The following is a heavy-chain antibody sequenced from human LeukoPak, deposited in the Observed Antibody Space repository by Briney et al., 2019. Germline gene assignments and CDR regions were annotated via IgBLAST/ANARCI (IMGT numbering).Heavy chain of an antibody. CDR3: ARGWYDFWSGYYGY. CDR2: INPNSGGT. V-gene: IGHV1-2*02. J-gene: IGHJ4*02. D-gene: IGHD3-3*01. Sequence: GASVKVSCKASGYTFTGYYMHWVRQAPGQGLEWMGWINPNSGGTNYAQKFQGRVTMTRDTSISTGYMELSRLRSDDTAGYYCARGWYDFWSGYYGYWGQGTLVTVSS. CDR1: GYTFTGYY.